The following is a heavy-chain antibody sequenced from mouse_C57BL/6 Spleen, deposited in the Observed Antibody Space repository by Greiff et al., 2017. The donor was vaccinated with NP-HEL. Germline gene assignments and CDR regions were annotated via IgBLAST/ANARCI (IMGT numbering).Heavy chain of an antibody. V-gene: IGHV1-69*01. CDR1: GYTFTSYW. CDR3: AAYGSSSYWYFDV. Sequence: QVQLQQPGAELVMPGASVKLSCKASGYTFTSYWMHWVKQRPGQGLEWIGEIDPSDSYTNYNQKFKGKSTLTVDKSSSTAYMQLSSLTSEDSAVYYCAAYGSSSYWYFDVWGTGTTVTVSS. J-gene: IGHJ1*03. CDR2: IDPSDSYT. D-gene: IGHD1-1*01.